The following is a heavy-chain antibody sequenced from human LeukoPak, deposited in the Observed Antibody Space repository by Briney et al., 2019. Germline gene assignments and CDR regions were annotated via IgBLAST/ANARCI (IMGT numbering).Heavy chain of an antibody. CDR3: ARGIVGATGYFDY. CDR2: IYPGDSDT. V-gene: IGHV5-51*01. Sequence: IIYPGDSDTRYSPSFQGQVTISADKSISTAYLQWSSLKASDTAMYYCARGIVGATGYFDYWGQGTLVTVSS. J-gene: IGHJ4*02. D-gene: IGHD1-26*01.